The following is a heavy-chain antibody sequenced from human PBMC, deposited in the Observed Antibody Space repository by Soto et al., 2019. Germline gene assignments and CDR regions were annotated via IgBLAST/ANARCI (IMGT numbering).Heavy chain of an antibody. J-gene: IGHJ6*02. V-gene: IGHV3-7*03. CDR1: GLTFNKYW. Sequence: GGSLRLSCAASGLTFNKYWMTWVRQAPGKGLEWVATIKHDGSEKSNLDSVEGRFTISRDNARNSLSLQMNSLRVEDTAVYFCASVPGSPGYHGLDVWGQGTTVTVSS. D-gene: IGHD6-19*01. CDR2: IKHDGSEK. CDR3: ASVPGSPGYHGLDV.